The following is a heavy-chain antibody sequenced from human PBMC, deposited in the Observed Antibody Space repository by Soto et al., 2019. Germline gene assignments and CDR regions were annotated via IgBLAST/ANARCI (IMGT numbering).Heavy chain of an antibody. CDR2: TIPVFNTA. Sequence: QVQLEQSGAEVKKPGSSVKISCKASGGTLSDHGVSWLRQAPGQGLEWVGGTIPVFNTAKYAPKFQGRVTIEADKSTNLAYMELGSLRSDDTAFYYCARGVYGSGNYYTGPSAFDIWGQGTLVIVSS. CDR3: ARGVYGSGNYYTGPSAFDI. D-gene: IGHD3-10*01. V-gene: IGHV1-69*06. CDR1: GGTLSDHG. J-gene: IGHJ3*02.